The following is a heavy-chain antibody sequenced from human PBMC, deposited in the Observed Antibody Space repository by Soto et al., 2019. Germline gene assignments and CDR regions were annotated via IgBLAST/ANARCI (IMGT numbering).Heavy chain of an antibody. Sequence: RASVKVSCKASGGTFSSYAISWVRQAPGQGLEWMGGIIPIFGTANYAQKFQGRVTITADESTSTAYMELSSLRSEDTAVYYCARSRYYYVSSGSIGGMDVWCQATTVTVS. CDR2: IIPIFGTA. CDR1: GGTFSSYA. V-gene: IGHV1-69*13. J-gene: IGHJ6*02. CDR3: ARSRYYYVSSGSIGGMDV. D-gene: IGHD3-22*01.